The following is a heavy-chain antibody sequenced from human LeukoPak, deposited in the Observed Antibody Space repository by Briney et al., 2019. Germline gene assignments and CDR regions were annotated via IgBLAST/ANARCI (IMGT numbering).Heavy chain of an antibody. V-gene: IGHV3-33*01. CDR3: ARDEVTTPRD. J-gene: IGHJ4*02. Sequence: GGSLRLSCAASGFTFSSYGMHWVRQAPGKGLEWVAVMWYDGSNKYYADSVKGRFTISRHNSKNTLYLQMHSLRAEDTAVYYCARDEVTTPRDWGQGTLVTVSS. CDR1: GFTFSSYG. CDR2: MWYDGSNK. D-gene: IGHD4-17*01.